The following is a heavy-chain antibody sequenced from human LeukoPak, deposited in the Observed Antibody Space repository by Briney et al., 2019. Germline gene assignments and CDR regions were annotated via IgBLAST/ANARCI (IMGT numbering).Heavy chain of an antibody. Sequence: GGSLRLSCAASGFTFSSYWMGWVRQAPGKGLEWVARIKQDGNEKYYVDSVKGRFTISRDNAKNSLYLQMNSLRAEDTAVYYCARDRCSSTSCFFDYWGQGTLVTVSS. CDR3: ARDRCSSTSCFFDY. CDR1: GFTFSSYW. CDR2: IKQDGNEK. D-gene: IGHD2-2*01. J-gene: IGHJ4*02. V-gene: IGHV3-7*01.